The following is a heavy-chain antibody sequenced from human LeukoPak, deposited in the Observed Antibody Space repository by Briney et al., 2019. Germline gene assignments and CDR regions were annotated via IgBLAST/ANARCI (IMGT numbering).Heavy chain of an antibody. D-gene: IGHD6-13*01. CDR2: ISLDGTNR. Sequence: PGTSLRLSCAASAFTFSTYAMHWVCQAPGKGLEWVAMISLDGTNRNYADSVEGRFTISRDNSKNTLYLQMSSVRPEDTAFYYCARSYSTSWYSADWFDPWGQGTLVTVSS. CDR3: ARSYSTSWYSADWFDP. CDR1: AFTFSTYA. J-gene: IGHJ5*02. V-gene: IGHV3-30*04.